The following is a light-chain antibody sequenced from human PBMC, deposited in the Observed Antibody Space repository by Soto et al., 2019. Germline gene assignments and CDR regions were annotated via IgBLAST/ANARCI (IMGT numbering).Light chain of an antibody. Sequence: IVLTQSPDTLSLSPGERATLSCRASQSVSSNYLAWYQQKPGQAPRLLIYGASSRATGIPDRFSGSGSGTDFTLTISRLEPEDFAMYYCHQYGSSPPVTFGQGTRLEIK. CDR3: HQYGSSPPVT. V-gene: IGKV3-20*01. CDR2: GAS. J-gene: IGKJ5*01. CDR1: QSVSSNY.